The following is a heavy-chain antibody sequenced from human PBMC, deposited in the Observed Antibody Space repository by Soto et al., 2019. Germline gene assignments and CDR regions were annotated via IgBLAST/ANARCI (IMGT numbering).Heavy chain of an antibody. V-gene: IGHV3-23*01. J-gene: IGHJ4*02. CDR1: GFTFSSYA. Sequence: EVQLLESGGGLVQPGGSLRLSCAASGFTFSSYAMSWVRQAPGKGLEWVSAISGSGGSTYYADSVKGRFTISRDNSKNTLYLQMTSLRAEDTAVYYCAKDAQLWFGDLYPHDYWGQGTLVTVSS. CDR3: AKDAQLWFGDLYPHDY. CDR2: ISGSGGST. D-gene: IGHD3-10*01.